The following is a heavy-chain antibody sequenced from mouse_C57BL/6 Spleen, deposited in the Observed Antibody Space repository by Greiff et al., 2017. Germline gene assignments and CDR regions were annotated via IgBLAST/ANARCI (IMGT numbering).Heavy chain of an antibody. CDR2: INPNNGGT. Sequence: EVQLQQSGPELVKPGASVKITCKASGYTFTDYYMNWVKQSHGKSLEWIGDINPNNGGTSYNQKFKGKATLNVDKSSSTAYMELRSLTSEDSAVYYCARYPYYFAMNYWGQGTSVTVSS. J-gene: IGHJ4*01. CDR3: ARYPYYFAMNY. V-gene: IGHV1-26*01. CDR1: GYTFTDYY.